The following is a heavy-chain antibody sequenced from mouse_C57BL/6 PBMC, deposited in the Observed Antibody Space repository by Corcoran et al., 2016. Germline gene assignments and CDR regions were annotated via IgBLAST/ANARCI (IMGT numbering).Heavy chain of an antibody. CDR3: ARGEYYYGPHFDY. Sequence: EVQLQQSGPELVKPGASVKISCKASGYTFTDYYMNWVKQSHGKSLEWIGDINPNNGGTSYNQKFKGKATLTVDKSSSTAYMELRSLTSEDSAVYYCARGEYYYGPHFDYWGQGTTLTVSS. J-gene: IGHJ2*01. CDR2: INPNNGGT. D-gene: IGHD1-1*01. V-gene: IGHV1-26*01. CDR1: GYTFTDYY.